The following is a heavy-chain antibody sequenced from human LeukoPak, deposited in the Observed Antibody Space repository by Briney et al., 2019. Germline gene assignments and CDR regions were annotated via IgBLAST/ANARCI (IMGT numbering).Heavy chain of an antibody. CDR2: IKQDGSEK. V-gene: IGHV3-7*01. CDR1: GFTFSSYA. CDR3: ARDRPITYSSDY. Sequence: PGGSLRLSCAASGFTFSSYAMSWVRQAPGKGLEWVANIKQDGSEKYYVDSVKGRFTISRDNAKNSLYLQMNSLRAEDTAVYYCARDRPITYSSDYWGQGTLVTVSS. D-gene: IGHD1-14*01. J-gene: IGHJ4*02.